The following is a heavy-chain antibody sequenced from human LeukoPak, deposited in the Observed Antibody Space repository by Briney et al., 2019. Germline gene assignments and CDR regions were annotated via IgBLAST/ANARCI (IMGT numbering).Heavy chain of an antibody. Sequence: GGSLRLSCAASGFTFSSYSMNWVRQAPGRGLEWVSSISSSSSYIYYADSVKGRFTISRDNAKNSLYLQMNSLRAEDTAVYYCARESPSVPGYLGYWGQGTLVTVSS. J-gene: IGHJ4*02. CDR3: ARESPSVPGYLGY. CDR1: GFTFSSYS. CDR2: ISSSSSYI. V-gene: IGHV3-21*01.